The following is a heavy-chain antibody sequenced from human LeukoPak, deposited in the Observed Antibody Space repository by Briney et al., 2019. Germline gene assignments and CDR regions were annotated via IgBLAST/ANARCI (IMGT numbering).Heavy chain of an antibody. J-gene: IGHJ1*01. CDR3: ARAGGNSPEYFQH. V-gene: IGHV3-30*01. CDR1: GFTFSSYA. Sequence: GSLRLSCAASGFTFSSYAMHWVRQAPGKGLEWVAVISYDGSNKYYADSVKGRFTISRDNSKNTLYLQMNSLRAEDTAVYYCARAGGNSPEYFQHGGQGTLVTVSS. CDR2: ISYDGSNK. D-gene: IGHD1-26*01.